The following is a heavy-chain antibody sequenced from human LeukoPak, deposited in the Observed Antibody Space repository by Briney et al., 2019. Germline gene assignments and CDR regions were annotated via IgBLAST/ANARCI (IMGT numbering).Heavy chain of an antibody. Sequence: SETLSLTCTVSGGSISSYYWSWIRQPPWKGLEWIGYIYYSGSTNYNPSLKSRVTISVDTSKNQFSLKLSSVTAADTAVYYCASVVYDFWSGYWLGAFDIWGQGTMVTVSS. CDR1: GGSISSYY. V-gene: IGHV4-59*01. CDR2: IYYSGST. D-gene: IGHD3-3*01. J-gene: IGHJ3*02. CDR3: ASVVYDFWSGYWLGAFDI.